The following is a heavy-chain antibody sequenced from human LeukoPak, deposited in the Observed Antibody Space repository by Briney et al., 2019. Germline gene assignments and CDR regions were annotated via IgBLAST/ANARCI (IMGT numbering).Heavy chain of an antibody. J-gene: IGHJ6*02. CDR2: IYYSGST. V-gene: IGHV4-59*01. CDR1: GGSISRYY. CDR3: ARDTYGSGSYYNGPYYYGMDV. D-gene: IGHD3-10*01. Sequence: SETLSLTCTVSGGSISRYYWSWIRQPPGKGLEWIGYIYYSGSTNYNPSLKSRVTISVDTSKNQFSLKLSSVTAADTAVYYCARDTYGSGSYYNGPYYYGMDVWGQGTTVTVSS.